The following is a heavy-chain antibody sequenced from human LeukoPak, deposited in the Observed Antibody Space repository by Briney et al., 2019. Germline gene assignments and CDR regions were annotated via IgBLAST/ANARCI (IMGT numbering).Heavy chain of an antibody. J-gene: IGHJ4*02. CDR3: ASSHDSSGND. D-gene: IGHD3-22*01. CDR1: GIRFSSYW. Sequence: GGSLRLSCVASGIRFSSYWMAWVRQAPGKGLEWVANIKYDGTHKFYADSVKGRFTISRDNAKNSLFLEMNSLTADDTAVYFCASSHDSSGNDWGQGTLVTVCS. CDR2: IKYDGTHK. V-gene: IGHV3-7*01.